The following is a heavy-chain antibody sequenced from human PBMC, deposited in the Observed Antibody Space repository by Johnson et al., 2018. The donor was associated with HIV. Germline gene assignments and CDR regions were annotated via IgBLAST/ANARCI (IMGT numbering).Heavy chain of an antibody. CDR3: AKGTDYSDSSGYWSNDAFDI. Sequence: VQLVESGGGVVQPGGSLRLSCATSGFTFSSYGMHWVRQAPGKGLEWVAFIRYDGFNKYFADSVKGRFTISRDNSKNTLHLQMNSLRAEDTAVYYCAKGTDYSDSSGYWSNDAFDIWGQGTMVTVSS. CDR1: GFTFSSYG. J-gene: IGHJ3*02. CDR2: IRYDGFNK. V-gene: IGHV3-30*02. D-gene: IGHD3-22*01.